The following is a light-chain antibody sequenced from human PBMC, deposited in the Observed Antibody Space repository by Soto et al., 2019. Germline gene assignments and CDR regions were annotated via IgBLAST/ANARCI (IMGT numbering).Light chain of an antibody. CDR3: HHSYSNPLT. CDR2: AAS. Sequence: DIQMTHSPSSLSASLGDRVTITCLASQIISSYLNWYQQKPVKAPKLLIYAASSVQSSVPSRFSGSGYRTALTTPITTLQPEDFGTYYCHHSYSNPLTLGGGTKVDIK. V-gene: IGKV1-39*01. CDR1: QIISSY. J-gene: IGKJ4*01.